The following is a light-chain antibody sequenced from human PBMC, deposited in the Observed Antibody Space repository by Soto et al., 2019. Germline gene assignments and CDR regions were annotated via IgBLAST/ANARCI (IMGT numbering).Light chain of an antibody. CDR2: DTS. CDR3: QQYGSSPSWT. Sequence: EFVLTQSPGTLSLSPGERATLSCRASQSLTNSFIAWYQQRPGQAPRLLIYDTSSRASGIPDRFSGSGSGTDFTLTISRLETEDFAVYYCQQYGSSPSWTFGQGTKVDIK. CDR1: QSLTNSF. J-gene: IGKJ1*01. V-gene: IGKV3-20*01.